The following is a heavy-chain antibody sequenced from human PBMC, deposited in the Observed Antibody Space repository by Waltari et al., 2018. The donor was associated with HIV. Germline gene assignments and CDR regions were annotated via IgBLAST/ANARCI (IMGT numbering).Heavy chain of an antibody. CDR2: AYHSWST. CDR1: GGSVNNDTYY. V-gene: IGHV4-39*01. Sequence: QVQLQESGPRLVKPSETLSLTCSVSGGSVNNDTYYWSWIRQPPGKGPVWLGSAYHSWSTNYHPSLKSRITILVDTSNNQFSLALTSVTAADTAVYFCARRGLYQHIGWFDPWGQGTLVTVSS. CDR3: ARRGLYQHIGWFDP. J-gene: IGHJ5*02. D-gene: IGHD2-21*01.